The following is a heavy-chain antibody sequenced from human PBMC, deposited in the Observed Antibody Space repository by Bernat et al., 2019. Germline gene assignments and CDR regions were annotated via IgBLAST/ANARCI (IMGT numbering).Heavy chain of an antibody. D-gene: IGHD4-4*01. CDR2: INHSGST. CDR1: DGAFSTYY. J-gene: IGHJ4*02. CDR3: ARGGVDKRNYGGLFDS. Sequence: QVQLQQWGAGLLKPSETLSLTCAVSDGAFSTYYWGWIRQPPGKGLEWIGEINHSGSTNYNPSLKSRVTMSVDTSRNRFPLKLSSVAAADSAIYFFARGGVDKRNYGGLFDSWGQGALLTVSS. V-gene: IGHV4-34*02.